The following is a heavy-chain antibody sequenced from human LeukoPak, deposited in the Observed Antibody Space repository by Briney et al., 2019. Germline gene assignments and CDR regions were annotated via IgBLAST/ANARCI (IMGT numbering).Heavy chain of an antibody. D-gene: IGHD5-18*01. CDR3: AKGYSFHFDY. CDR1: GFTFNSYG. V-gene: IGHV3-30*02. J-gene: IGHJ4*02. Sequence: AGGSLRLSCAASGFTFNSYGMHWVRQAPGKGLEWVAFIRSDGTNKYYADSVKGRFTISRDNSKNTLYLQMNSLRPEDAAVYYCAKGYSFHFDYWGQGTLVTVSS. CDR2: IRSDGTNK.